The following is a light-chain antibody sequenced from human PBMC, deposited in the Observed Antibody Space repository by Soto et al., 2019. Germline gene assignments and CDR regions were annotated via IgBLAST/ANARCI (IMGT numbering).Light chain of an antibody. CDR3: QQRSSWPYT. CDR2: DAS. CDR1: QSVSSY. J-gene: IGKJ2*01. Sequence: EIVLTQSPATLSLSPGERATLSCRASQSVSSYLAWYQQKRGQAPRLLIYDASNRATGIPVRFSGSGSGTDFTLTISSLEPEDFAVYYCQQRSSWPYTFGQGTKLEIK. V-gene: IGKV3-11*01.